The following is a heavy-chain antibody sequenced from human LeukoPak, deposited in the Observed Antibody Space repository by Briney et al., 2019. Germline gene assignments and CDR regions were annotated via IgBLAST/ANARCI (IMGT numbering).Heavy chain of an antibody. D-gene: IGHD2-15*01. J-gene: IGHJ3*02. CDR3: ARHDCGGSCYFAFDI. Sequence: PSETLSLTCAVSGYSISSGYYWGWIRQPPGKGLKWIGSIYHSGSTYYNPSLKSRVTISVGTSKNQFSLKLSSVTAADTAVYYCARHDCGGSCYFAFDIWGQGTMVTVSS. V-gene: IGHV4-38-2*01. CDR2: IYHSGST. CDR1: GYSISSGYY.